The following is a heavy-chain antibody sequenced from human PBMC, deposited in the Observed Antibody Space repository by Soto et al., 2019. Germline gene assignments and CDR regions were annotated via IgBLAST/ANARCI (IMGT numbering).Heavy chain of an antibody. D-gene: IGHD3-10*01. V-gene: IGHV3-74*01. CDR3: ARWFTYGNFDYFDY. CDR2: INSGGGTT. J-gene: IGHJ4*02. Sequence: PGGSLRLSCAASGLTFSSYWMHWLRKTKGKGLVWVSRINSGGGTTTYADSVKGRFTISRDNAKNTLYLQMNGLRAEDTAVYYCARWFTYGNFDYFDYWGQGTQVTVSS. CDR1: GLTFSSYW.